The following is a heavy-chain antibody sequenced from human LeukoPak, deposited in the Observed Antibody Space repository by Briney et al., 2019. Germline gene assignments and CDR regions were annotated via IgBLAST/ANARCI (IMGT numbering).Heavy chain of an antibody. CDR1: GGSFSGYY. CDR2: IYYSGST. D-gene: IGHD3-10*01. V-gene: IGHV4-59*08. J-gene: IGHJ4*02. CDR3: ARLRNYYALDY. Sequence: KSSETLSLTCAVYGGSFSGYYWSWIRQPPGKGLEWIGCIYYSGSTNYNPSLKSRVSISVDTSKNQFSLKLSSVTAADTAVYYCARLRNYYALDYWGQGTLVTVSS.